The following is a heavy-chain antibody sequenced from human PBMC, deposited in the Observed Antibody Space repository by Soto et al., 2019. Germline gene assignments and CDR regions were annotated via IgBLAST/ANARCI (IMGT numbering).Heavy chain of an antibody. CDR3: AGRYYDILTGYYEWFDP. Sequence: ASVKVSCKASGYTFTSYAMHWVRQAPGQRLEWMGWINAGNGNTKYSQKFQGRVTITRDTSASTAYMELSSLRSEDTAVYYCAGRYYDILTGYYEWFDPWGQGTLVTVSS. J-gene: IGHJ5*02. CDR1: GYTFTSYA. CDR2: INAGNGNT. V-gene: IGHV1-3*01. D-gene: IGHD3-9*01.